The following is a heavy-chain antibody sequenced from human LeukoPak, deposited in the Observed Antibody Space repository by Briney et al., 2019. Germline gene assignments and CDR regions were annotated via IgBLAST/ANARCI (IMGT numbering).Heavy chain of an antibody. CDR2: ISSSSSYI. J-gene: IGHJ4*02. CDR3: ARGSAGHFDY. V-gene: IGHV3-21*01. Sequence: GESLRLSCAASGFTVSSSYMSWVRQAPGKGLEWVSSISSSSSYIYYADSVKGRFTISRDNAKNSLYLQMNSLRAEDTAVYYCARGSAGHFDYWGQGTLVTVSS. D-gene: IGHD2-15*01. CDR1: GFTVSSSY.